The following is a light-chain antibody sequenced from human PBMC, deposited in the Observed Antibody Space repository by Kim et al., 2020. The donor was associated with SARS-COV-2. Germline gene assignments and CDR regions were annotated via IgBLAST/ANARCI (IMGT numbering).Light chain of an antibody. J-gene: IGLJ3*02. V-gene: IGLV1-44*01. CDR2: TDD. CDR3: AAWDDSLNGRGL. CDR1: RSTIGRNT. Sequence: KVTSSCSRSRSTIGRNTVTWYQQFPGAAPKLLLYTDDQRPSGVPDGFSGSKSGTSASLTISGLQSEDEADYYCAAWDDSLNGRGLFGGGTKLTVL.